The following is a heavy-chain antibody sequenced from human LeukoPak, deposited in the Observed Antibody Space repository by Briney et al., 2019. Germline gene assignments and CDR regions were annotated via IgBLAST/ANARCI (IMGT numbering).Heavy chain of an antibody. CDR3: ARFETCQCGDVFDI. D-gene: IGHD3-9*01. CDR2: ITSSSSST. J-gene: IGHJ3*02. Sequence: GGSLRLSCAASGFTFSAYSMNWVRQAPGQGLEWVSSITSSSSSTYYPDSVKGRFTISRANAKNSLYLQMNILRAEDTAVHFCARFETCQCGDVFDIWGQGTMVTVSS. V-gene: IGHV3-21*01. CDR1: GFTFSAYS.